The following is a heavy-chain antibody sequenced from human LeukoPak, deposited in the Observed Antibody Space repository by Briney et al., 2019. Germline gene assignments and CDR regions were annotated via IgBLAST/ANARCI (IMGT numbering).Heavy chain of an antibody. V-gene: IGHV1-18*01. CDR3: ARDSESGYEFLRDY. Sequence: GASVKVSCKASGYTFTSYGISWVRQAPGQGLEWMGWISAYNGNTNYAQKLQGRVIMTTDTSTSTAYMELRSLRSDDTAVYYCARDSESGYEFLRDYWGQGTLVTVSS. CDR2: ISAYNGNT. D-gene: IGHD5-12*01. CDR1: GYTFTSYG. J-gene: IGHJ4*02.